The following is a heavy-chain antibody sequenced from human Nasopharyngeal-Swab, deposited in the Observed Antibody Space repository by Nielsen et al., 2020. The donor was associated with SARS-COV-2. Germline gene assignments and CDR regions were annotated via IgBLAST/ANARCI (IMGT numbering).Heavy chain of an antibody. D-gene: IGHD3-22*01. CDR1: GFTFSSYA. CDR2: ISGSGGST. CDR3: AKIPYDSSGFPQDYFDY. J-gene: IGHJ4*02. V-gene: IGHV3-23*01. Sequence: GGSLRLSCAASGFTFSSYAMSWVRQAQGKGLEWVSAISGSGGSTYYADSVKGRFTISRDNSKNTLNLQMNSLRAEDTAVYYCAKIPYDSSGFPQDYFDYWGQGTLVTVSS.